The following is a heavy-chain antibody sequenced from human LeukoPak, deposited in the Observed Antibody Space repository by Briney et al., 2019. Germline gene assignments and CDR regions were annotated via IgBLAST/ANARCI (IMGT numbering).Heavy chain of an antibody. J-gene: IGHJ3*02. Sequence: ASVKVSCKASGYTFTGYYMHWVRQAPGQGLEWMGWINPNSGGTNYAQKFQGRVTMTRDTSISTAYMELSRLRSDDTALYYCASLETNCSGGSCYNSNAFDIWGQGTMVTVSS. CDR2: INPNSGGT. V-gene: IGHV1-2*02. D-gene: IGHD2-15*01. CDR1: GYTFTGYY. CDR3: ASLETNCSGGSCYNSNAFDI.